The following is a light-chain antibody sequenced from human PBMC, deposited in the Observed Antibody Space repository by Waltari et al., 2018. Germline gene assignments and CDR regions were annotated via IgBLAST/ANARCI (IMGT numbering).Light chain of an antibody. Sequence: EVVMTQSPATLSVSPGERVTLSCRASQSVGNYLAGYQQRPGQAPRLLIYSASTRAIGIPARFSGSGSGTEFTLTISGMESDDFAVYYCQHYHDWPPGAFGPGTKVD. CDR1: QSVGNY. V-gene: IGKV3-15*01. CDR2: SAS. J-gene: IGKJ3*01. CDR3: QHYHDWPPGA.